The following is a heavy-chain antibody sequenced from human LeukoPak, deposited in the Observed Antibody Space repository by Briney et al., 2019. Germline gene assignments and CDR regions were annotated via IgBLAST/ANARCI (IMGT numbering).Heavy chain of an antibody. CDR3: ARDMGPPNTYYYGSGPVSY. V-gene: IGHV1-2*02. J-gene: IGHJ4*02. CDR1: GYTFTGYY. CDR2: INPNSGGT. D-gene: IGHD3-10*01. Sequence: ASVKVSCKASGYTFTGYYMHWVRQAPGQGLEWMGWINPNSGGTNYAQKFQGRVTMTRDTSISTAYMELSRLRSDDTAVYYCARDMGPPNTYYYGSGPVSYWGQGTLVTVSS.